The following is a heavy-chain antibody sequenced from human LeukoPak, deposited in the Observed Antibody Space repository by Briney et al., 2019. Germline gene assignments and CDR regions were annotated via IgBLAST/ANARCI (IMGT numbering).Heavy chain of an antibody. CDR3: ARSIVVVPPARPFDY. J-gene: IGHJ4*02. CDR2: TYYKSKWYN. Sequence: SQTLSLTCAIFGDGVSSSSAAWNWIRQSPSRGLEWLGRTYYKSKWYNDYAVSVKGRITINADTSKNQFSLQLNSVTPEDAAVYYCARSIVVVPPARPFDYWGQGTLVTVSS. V-gene: IGHV6-1*01. CDR1: GDGVSSSSAA. D-gene: IGHD2-2*01.